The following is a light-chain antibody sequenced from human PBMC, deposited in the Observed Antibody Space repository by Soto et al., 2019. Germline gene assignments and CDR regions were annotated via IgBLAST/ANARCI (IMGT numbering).Light chain of an antibody. CDR2: DVS. CDR3: SSYATSTTVL. J-gene: IGLJ2*01. V-gene: IGLV2-14*03. Sequence: QSALTQPASVSGSPGQSITISYTGTSSDVGGYNYVSWYQQHPGRAPQLMIYDVSNRPSGVSNRFSGSRSGNTASLTISGLQAEDEADYYCSSYATSTTVLFGGGTKLTVL. CDR1: SSDVGGYNY.